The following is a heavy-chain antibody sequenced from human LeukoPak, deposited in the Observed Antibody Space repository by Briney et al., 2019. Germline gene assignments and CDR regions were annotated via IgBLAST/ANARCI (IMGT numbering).Heavy chain of an antibody. CDR1: GGSISSYY. Sequence: PSETLSLTCTVTGGSISSYYWSWIRQPPGKGLEWIGYIYYSGSTNYNPSLKSRVTISVDTSKNQFSLKLGSVTAADTAVYYCARESGSYDAFDIWGQGTMVTVSS. CDR3: ARESGSYDAFDI. D-gene: IGHD3-10*01. J-gene: IGHJ3*02. V-gene: IGHV4-59*01. CDR2: IYYSGST.